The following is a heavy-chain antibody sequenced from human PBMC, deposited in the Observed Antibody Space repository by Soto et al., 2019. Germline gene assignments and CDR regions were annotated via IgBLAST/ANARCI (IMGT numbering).Heavy chain of an antibody. Sequence: GGSLRLSCAASGFTFSSYTMHWVRQAPGKGLEWVAVISYDGSNKYYADSVKGRFTISRDNSKNTLYLQMNSLRAEDTAVYYCAKDQKVSYDFWSGYSNRPPYGMDVWGQGTTVTVSS. CDR3: AKDQKVSYDFWSGYSNRPPYGMDV. D-gene: IGHD3-3*01. V-gene: IGHV3-30-3*01. J-gene: IGHJ6*02. CDR2: ISYDGSNK. CDR1: GFTFSSYT.